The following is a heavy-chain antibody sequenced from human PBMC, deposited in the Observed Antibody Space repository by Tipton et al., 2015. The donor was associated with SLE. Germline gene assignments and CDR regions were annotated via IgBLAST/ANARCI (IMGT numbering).Heavy chain of an antibody. CDR3: ASGSDGYNYRLY. CDR2: ISYDGSNK. Sequence: SLRLSCAASGFTFSSYAMHWVRQAPGKGLEWVAVISYDGSNKYYADSVKGRFTISRDNAKNSLYLQMNSLRAEDTAVYYCASGSDGYNYRLYWGQGTLVTVSS. CDR1: GFTFSSYA. V-gene: IGHV3-30-3*01. D-gene: IGHD5-24*01. J-gene: IGHJ4*02.